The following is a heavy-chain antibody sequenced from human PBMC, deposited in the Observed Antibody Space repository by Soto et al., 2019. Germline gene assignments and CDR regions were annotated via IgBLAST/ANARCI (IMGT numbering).Heavy chain of an antibody. CDR2: ISYDGSNK. CDR3: ARENYSNYASNVDY. CDR1: GFTFSSYA. D-gene: IGHD4-4*01. V-gene: IGHV3-30-3*01. Sequence: QVQLVESGGGVVQPGRSLRLSCAASGFTFSSYAMNWVRQAPGKRLEWVAVISYDGSNKYYADSGKGRFTISRDNSKNTLYLQMNSLRAADTAVYYCARENYSNYASNVDYWGQGTLVTVSS. J-gene: IGHJ4*02.